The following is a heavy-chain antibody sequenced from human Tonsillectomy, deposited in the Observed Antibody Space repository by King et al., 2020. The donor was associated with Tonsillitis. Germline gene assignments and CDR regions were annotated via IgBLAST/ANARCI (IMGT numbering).Heavy chain of an antibody. CDR1: GFTFSSYA. V-gene: IGHV3-30*04. CDR3: AREPRYFDAFDI. D-gene: IGHD2/OR15-2a*01. CDR2: ISYDGSNK. J-gene: IGHJ3*02. Sequence: GQLVQSGGGVVQPGRSLRLSCAASGFTFSSYAMHWVRQAPGKGLEWVAVISYDGSNKYYADSVKGRFTISRDNSKNTLYLQMNSLRAEDTAVYYCAREPRYFDAFDIWGQGTMVTVSS.